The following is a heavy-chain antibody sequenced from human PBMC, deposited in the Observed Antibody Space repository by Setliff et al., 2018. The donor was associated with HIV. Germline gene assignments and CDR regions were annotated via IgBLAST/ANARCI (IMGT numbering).Heavy chain of an antibody. CDR2: AYTSGST. V-gene: IGHV4-61*02. J-gene: IGHJ4*02. CDR3: VRQADCGGDCVLGY. CDR1: GYTIINGAYY. Sequence: SETLSLTCTVSGYTIINGAYYWNWIRQPAGKGLEWIGRAYTSGSTNYNPSLKSRVTISVDTSKNQFSLKLSSVTAADTAVYYCVRQADCGGDCVLGYWGQGTLVTVSS. D-gene: IGHD2-21*02.